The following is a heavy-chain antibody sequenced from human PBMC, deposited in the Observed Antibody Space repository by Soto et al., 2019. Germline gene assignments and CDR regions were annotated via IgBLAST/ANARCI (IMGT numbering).Heavy chain of an antibody. V-gene: IGHV3-23*01. CDR1: GFTFSSYA. J-gene: IGHJ4*02. CDR2: ISGSGGST. D-gene: IGHD3-3*01. CDR3: AKDSDFWSGYYSSSETS. Sequence: HPGGSLRLSCAASGFTFSSYAMSWVRQAPGKGLEWVSAISGSGGSTYYADSVKGRFTISRDNSKNTLYLQMNSLRAEDTAVYYCAKDSDFWSGYYSSSETSWGQGTLVTVSS.